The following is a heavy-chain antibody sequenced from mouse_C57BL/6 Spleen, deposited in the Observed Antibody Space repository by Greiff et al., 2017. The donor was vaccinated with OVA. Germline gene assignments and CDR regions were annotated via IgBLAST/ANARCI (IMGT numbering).Heavy chain of an antibody. CDR3: TRLEVKDDGYDAMDY. J-gene: IGHJ4*01. D-gene: IGHD2-3*01. Sequence: QVHVKQSGAELVRPGASVTLSCKASGYTFTDYEMHWVKQTPVHGLEWIGAIDPETGGTAYNQQFTGKAILTADKSSSTAYMELRSLTSEDSAVYYCTRLEVKDDGYDAMDYWGQGTSVTVSS. CDR2: IDPETGGT. CDR1: GYTFTDYE. V-gene: IGHV1-15*01.